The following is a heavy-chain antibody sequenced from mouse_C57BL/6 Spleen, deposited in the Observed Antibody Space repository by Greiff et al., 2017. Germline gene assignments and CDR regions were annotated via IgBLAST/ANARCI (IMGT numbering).Heavy chain of an antibody. V-gene: IGHV1-63*01. CDR3: ARREIYYGNYDYAMDY. Sequence: QVQLKESGAELVRPGTSVKMSCKASGYTFTNYWIGWAKQRPGHGLEWIGDIYPGGGYTNYNEKFKGKATLTADKSSSTAYMQFSSLTSEDSAIYYCARREIYYGNYDYAMDYWGQGTSVTVSS. D-gene: IGHD2-1*01. CDR2: IYPGGGYT. J-gene: IGHJ4*01. CDR1: GYTFTNYW.